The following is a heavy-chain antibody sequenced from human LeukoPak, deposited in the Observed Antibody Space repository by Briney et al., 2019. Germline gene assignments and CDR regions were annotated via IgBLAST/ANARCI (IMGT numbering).Heavy chain of an antibody. CDR1: GYSFTSYW. J-gene: IGHJ4*02. D-gene: IGHD2-15*01. V-gene: IGHV5-51*01. CDR3: ARPKDVAGDYFDY. CDR2: IYPGDSDT. Sequence: GESLKISCKGSGYSFTSYWIGWVRQLPGKGLEWMGIIYPGDSDTRYSPSFQGQVTISADKSISTAYLQWSSLKASDTAMYYCARPKDVAGDYFDYWGQGTLVTVSS.